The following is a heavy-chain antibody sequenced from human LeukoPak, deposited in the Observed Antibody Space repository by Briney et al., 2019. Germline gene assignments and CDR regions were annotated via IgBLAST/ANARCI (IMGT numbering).Heavy chain of an antibody. Sequence: GGSLRLSCAASGFTVSSNYMSWVRQAPGKGLEWVSVIYSGGSTYYADSVKGRFTISRDNSKNTLYLQMNSLRAEDTAVYYCARDSGIGLRYYYYGMDVWGQGTTVTVSS. J-gene: IGHJ6*02. CDR2: IYSGGST. D-gene: IGHD5-12*01. CDR3: ARDSGIGLRYYYYGMDV. V-gene: IGHV3-53*01. CDR1: GFTVSSNY.